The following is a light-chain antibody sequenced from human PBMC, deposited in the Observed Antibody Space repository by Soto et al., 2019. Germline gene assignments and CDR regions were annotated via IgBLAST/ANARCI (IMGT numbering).Light chain of an antibody. J-gene: IGKJ1*01. CDR3: QQSYSTPRT. Sequence: DIQLTQSPSSLSACVGDRVTLTCLASQSISNFLNWDQQKPGKAPKLLIYAASSFQSGVPSRFSGSGSGTDFTLTISSLQPEDFATYYCQQSYSTPRTFGQGTKVDI. CDR1: QSISNF. CDR2: AAS. V-gene: IGKV1-39*01.